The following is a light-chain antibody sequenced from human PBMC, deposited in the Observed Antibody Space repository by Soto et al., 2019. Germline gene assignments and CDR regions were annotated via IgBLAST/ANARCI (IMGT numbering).Light chain of an antibody. J-gene: IGKJ4*01. Sequence: DIQMTQSPSSLSASVGDRVTITCRASQDVNTWLAWYQQKPGRAPNLLIFAASSLQSGVPSRFSGNGSGTHFTLSISSLQPEDFATYYCQQPHISPHTVGGGTKVDTK. V-gene: IGKV1-12*01. CDR2: AAS. CDR3: QQPHISPHT. CDR1: QDVNTW.